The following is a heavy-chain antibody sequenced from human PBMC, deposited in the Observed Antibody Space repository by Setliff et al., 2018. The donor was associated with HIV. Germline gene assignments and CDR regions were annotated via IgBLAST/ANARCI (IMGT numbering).Heavy chain of an antibody. CDR1: GFTFSGSP. V-gene: IGHV3-73*01. D-gene: IGHD3-22*01. CDR2: IKTEAEGYAT. J-gene: IGHJ4*02. Sequence: GESLKISCGASGFTFSGSPMHWVRQASGKGLEWVGRIKTEAEGYATAYAASVKGRFTISRDDSKNTAYLQMNSLKTEDTAIYYCARPQHIYDDSSDDYWGQGTLVTVSS. CDR3: ARPQHIYDDSSDDY.